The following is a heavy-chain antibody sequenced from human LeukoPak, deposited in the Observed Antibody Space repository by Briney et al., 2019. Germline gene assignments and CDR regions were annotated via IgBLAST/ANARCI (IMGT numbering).Heavy chain of an antibody. J-gene: IGHJ4*02. D-gene: IGHD3-16*01. V-gene: IGHV3-53*01. CDR2: IYRSGGT. Sequence: GGSLRLSCAASGFIVNKLYMNWVRQAPGKGLEWVSIIYRSGGTYYGDSVKGRFTISRDSSKNTLHLQMNSLRVEDTAIYYCAGAEYYGSSIDYWGQGTLVTVS. CDR3: AGAEYYGSSIDY. CDR1: GFIVNKLY.